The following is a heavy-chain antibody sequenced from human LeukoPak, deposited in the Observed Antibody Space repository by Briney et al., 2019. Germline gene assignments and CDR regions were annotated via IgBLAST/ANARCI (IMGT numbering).Heavy chain of an antibody. V-gene: IGHV1-2*02. CDR1: GYTFTGYY. CDR2: INPNRAGT. D-gene: IGHD2-2*01. CDR3: ASRERSSTSFRFDP. Sequence: ASVKVSCKASGYTFTGYYMHWVRQAPGQGLEWMGWINPNRAGTNYAQKFQGRVTMTRDTSTSTAYMELSRLRSDDTAVYYCASRERSSTSFRFDPWGQGTLVTVSS. J-gene: IGHJ5*02.